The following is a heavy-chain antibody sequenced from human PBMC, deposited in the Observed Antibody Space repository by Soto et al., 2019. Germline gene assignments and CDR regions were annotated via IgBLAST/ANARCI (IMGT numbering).Heavy chain of an antibody. J-gene: IGHJ4*02. V-gene: IGHV1-69*01. CDR1: GGIFSSYA. Sequence: QEQLVQSGAEVKKPGSSVKVSCKASGGIFSSYALSWVRQAPGQGLEWMGGIIPIVGTSNYAQKFQGRVTIPADESTSTAYMELRRLTSEDTAVYYCARERGPEELLGHFDLWGQGTLVTVSS. CDR3: ARERGPEELLGHFDL. CDR2: IIPIVGTS. D-gene: IGHD1-26*01.